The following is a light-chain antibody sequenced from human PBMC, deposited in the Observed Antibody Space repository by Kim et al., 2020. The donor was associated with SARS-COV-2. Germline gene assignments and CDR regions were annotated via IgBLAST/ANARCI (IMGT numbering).Light chain of an antibody. J-gene: IGKJ1*01. CDR2: RAS. CDR3: QQLNSYPWT. Sequence: DIQLTHSPPFPSASVGDRVTITCRASQGISTYLAWYQQIPGKAPKLLIYRASTLQSGVPSRFSGSGSGTEFTLTISNLQPEDFAIYYCQQLNSYPWTFGQGTKVDIK. V-gene: IGKV1-9*01. CDR1: QGISTY.